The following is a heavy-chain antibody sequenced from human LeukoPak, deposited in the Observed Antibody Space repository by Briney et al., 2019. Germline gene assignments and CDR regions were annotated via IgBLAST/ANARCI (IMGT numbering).Heavy chain of an antibody. V-gene: IGHV3-9*01. CDR3: AKGRSYSSSSAFEY. D-gene: IGHD6-6*01. J-gene: IGHJ4*02. CDR1: GFTFDGYA. Sequence: GGSLRLSCAASGFTFDGYAMPWVRQAPGKGLEWVSGISWNSGSIGYADSVKGRFTISRDNAKNSLYLQMNSLRAEDTALYYCAKGRSYSSSSAFEYWGQGTLVTVSS. CDR2: ISWNSGSI.